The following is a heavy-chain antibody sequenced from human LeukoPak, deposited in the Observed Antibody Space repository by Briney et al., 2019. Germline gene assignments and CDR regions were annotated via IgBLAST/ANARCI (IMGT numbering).Heavy chain of an antibody. D-gene: IGHD2-15*01. Sequence: GGSLRLSCAASGFTFDDHAMHWVRQAPGKGLEWVSGISWNGGSIGYADSVKGRFTISRDNAKNSLYLQMNSLRAEDTALYYCAKDKEGYCSGGSCYSPAFDYWGQGTLVTVSS. CDR1: GFTFDDHA. V-gene: IGHV3-9*01. CDR2: ISWNGGSI. CDR3: AKDKEGYCSGGSCYSPAFDY. J-gene: IGHJ4*02.